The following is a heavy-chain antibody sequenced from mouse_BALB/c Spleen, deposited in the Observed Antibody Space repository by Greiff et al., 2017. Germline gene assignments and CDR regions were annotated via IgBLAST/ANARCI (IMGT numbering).Heavy chain of an antibody. V-gene: IGHV5-6-5*01. J-gene: IGHJ3*01. CDR2: ISSGGST. CDR3: ARGEASGFAY. Sequence: DVKLVESGGGLVKPGGSLKLSCAASGFTFSSYAMSWVRQTPEKRLEWVASISSGGSTYYPDSVKGRFTISRDNARNILYLQMSSLRSEDTAMYYCARGEASGFAYWGQGTLVTVSA. CDR1: GFTFSSYA. D-gene: IGHD6-1*01.